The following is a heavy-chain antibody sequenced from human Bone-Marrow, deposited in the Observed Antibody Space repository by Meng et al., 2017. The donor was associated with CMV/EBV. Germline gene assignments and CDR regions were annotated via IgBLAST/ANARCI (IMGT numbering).Heavy chain of an antibody. J-gene: IGHJ6*02. V-gene: IGHV4-61*01. D-gene: IGHD3-3*02. Sequence: SETPSLTCTVSGGPVSSVSYYWSWIRQPPGKGLELIGYIYYSGSTNYNPSLKSRVTISVDTSKNQFSLKLSSVTAADTAVYYCARDTHFVSGAGPYGMDVWGQGTTVTVSS. CDR2: IYYSGST. CDR1: GGPVSSVSYY. CDR3: ARDTHFVSGAGPYGMDV.